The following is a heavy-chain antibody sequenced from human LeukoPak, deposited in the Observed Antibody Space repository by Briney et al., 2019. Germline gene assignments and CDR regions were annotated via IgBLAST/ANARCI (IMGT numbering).Heavy chain of an antibody. CDR1: GFTFSNYG. CDR2: ISYDGSNK. V-gene: IGHV3-30*18. J-gene: IGHJ6*02. D-gene: IGHD3-3*01. Sequence: GGSLRLSCAASGFTFSNYGMHWVRQAPGKGLEWVAVISYDGSNKYYADSVKGRFTISRDNSKNTLYLQMNSLRAEDTAVYYCAKLLLEWLLYGNYGMDVWGQGTTVTVSS. CDR3: AKLLLEWLLYGNYGMDV.